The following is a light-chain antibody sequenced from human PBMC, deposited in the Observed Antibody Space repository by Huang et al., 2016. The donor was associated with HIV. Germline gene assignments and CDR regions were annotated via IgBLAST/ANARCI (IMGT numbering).Light chain of an antibody. CDR2: GSS. V-gene: IGKV1-17*03. CDR1: QYISDY. Sequence: DIQMTQSPSAMSASVGDRVTITCRASQYISDYVAWFQQKPGKVPKRLIYGSSSLQNGVPSRFSGSGSGGDFTLTISSLQPEDCATYYWLHHDRFTWTFGQGTTVEI. CDR3: LHHDRFTWT. J-gene: IGKJ1*01.